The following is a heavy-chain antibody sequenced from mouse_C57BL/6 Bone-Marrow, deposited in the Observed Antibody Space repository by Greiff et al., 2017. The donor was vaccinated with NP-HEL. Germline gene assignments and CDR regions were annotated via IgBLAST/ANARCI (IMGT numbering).Heavy chain of an antibody. CDR3: ARDRVVKNAMDY. CDR2: ISDGGSYT. D-gene: IGHD1-1*02. CDR1: GFTFSSYA. J-gene: IGHJ4*01. Sequence: EVKVVESGGGLVKPGGSLKLSCAASGFTFSSYAMSWVRQTPEKRLEWVATISDGGSYTYYPDNVKGRFTISRDNAKNNLYLQMRHLKSEDTAMYYCARDRVVKNAMDYWGQGTSVTVSS. V-gene: IGHV5-4*01.